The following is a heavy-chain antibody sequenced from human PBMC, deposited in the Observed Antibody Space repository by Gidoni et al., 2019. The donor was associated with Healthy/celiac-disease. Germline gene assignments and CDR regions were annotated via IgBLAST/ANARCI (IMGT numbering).Heavy chain of an antibody. J-gene: IGHJ6*02. CDR2: ISSSSSYI. CDR1: GSTISSYS. CDR3: ARGSGYGDFYGMDV. D-gene: IGHD4-17*01. Sequence: VQLVESRGGLVKPGWSLRLSCAASGSTISSYSMNWVRQAPGKGLEWVSSISSSSSYIYYADSVKGRFTISRDNAKNSLYLQMNSLRAEDTAVYYCARGSGYGDFYGMDVWGQGTTVTVSS. V-gene: IGHV3-21*01.